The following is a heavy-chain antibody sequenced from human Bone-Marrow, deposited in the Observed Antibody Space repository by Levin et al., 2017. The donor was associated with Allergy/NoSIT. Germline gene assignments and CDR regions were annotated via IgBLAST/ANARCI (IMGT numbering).Heavy chain of an antibody. J-gene: IGHJ4*02. CDR3: ARVGGGPRVISGYYFDY. CDR1: GFTFSSYS. V-gene: IGHV3-21*01. D-gene: IGHD3-10*01. CDR2: ISSSSSYI. Sequence: GESLKISCAASGFTFSSYSMNWVRQAPGKGLEWVSSISSSSSYIYYADSVKGRFTISRDNAKNSLYLQMNSLRAEDTAVYYCARVGGGPRVISGYYFDYWGQGTLVTVSS.